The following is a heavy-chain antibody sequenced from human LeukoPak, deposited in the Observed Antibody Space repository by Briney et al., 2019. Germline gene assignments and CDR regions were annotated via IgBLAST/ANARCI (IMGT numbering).Heavy chain of an antibody. V-gene: IGHV1-8*01. CDR2: MNPNSGNT. Sequence: ASVKVSCKASGYTFTSYDINWVRQATGQGLEWMGWMNPNSGNTGYAQKFQGRVTMTRNTSISTAYMELSSLRSEDTAVYYCARGGITIFGVVIGMDVWGQGTTVTVSS. J-gene: IGHJ6*02. CDR1: GYTFTSYD. D-gene: IGHD3-3*01. CDR3: ARGGITIFGVVIGMDV.